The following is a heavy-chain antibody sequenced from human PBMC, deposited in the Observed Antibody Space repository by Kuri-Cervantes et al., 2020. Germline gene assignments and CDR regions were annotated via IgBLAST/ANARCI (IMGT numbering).Heavy chain of an antibody. CDR3: ARVGVIVDFDY. Sequence: GESLKISCAASGFTFSSYGMHWVRQAPGKGLEWVAVIGYDGSNKYYADSVKGRFTISRDNSKNTLYLQMNSLRAEDTAVYYCARVGVIVDFDYWGQGTLVTVSS. V-gene: IGHV3-33*01. J-gene: IGHJ4*02. D-gene: IGHD2-21*01. CDR2: IGYDGSNK. CDR1: GFTFSSYG.